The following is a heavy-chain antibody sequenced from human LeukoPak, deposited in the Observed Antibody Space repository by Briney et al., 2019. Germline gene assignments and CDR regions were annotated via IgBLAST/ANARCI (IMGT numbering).Heavy chain of an antibody. V-gene: IGHV1-8*01. CDR1: GYTFTSYD. D-gene: IGHD5-18*01. Sequence: EASVKVSCKASGYTFTSYDINWVRQATGQGLEWMGWMNPNSGNTNYAQKFQERVTITRDMSTSTAYMELSSLRSEDTAVYCCAAARYSYGNYYYYYMDVWGKGTTVTVSS. CDR2: MNPNSGNT. J-gene: IGHJ6*03. CDR3: AAARYSYGNYYYYYMDV.